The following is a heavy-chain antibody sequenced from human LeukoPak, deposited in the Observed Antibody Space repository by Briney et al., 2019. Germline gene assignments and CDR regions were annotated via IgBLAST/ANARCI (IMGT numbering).Heavy chain of an antibody. Sequence: PGGSLRLSCAASGFTFSSYGIHWVRQAPGKGLEWVTILWYDGNNKYYADSVKGRFTISRDTSKNTVYLQMNSLRPEDTAVYYCARSQGSTYNPRSGFDYWGHGTLVTVSS. D-gene: IGHD1-14*01. CDR1: GFTFSSYG. V-gene: IGHV3-33*01. CDR3: ARSQGSTYNPRSGFDY. CDR2: LWYDGNNK. J-gene: IGHJ4*01.